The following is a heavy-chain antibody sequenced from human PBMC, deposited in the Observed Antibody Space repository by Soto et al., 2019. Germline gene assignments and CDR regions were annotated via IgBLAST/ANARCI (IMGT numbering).Heavy chain of an antibody. V-gene: IGHV3-33*01. D-gene: IGHD1-1*01. Sequence: QVQLVESGGGVVQPGRSLRLSCAASGVTFSSYGMHWGLQAPGKGLEWVSVIWYHGSNTYYEDSVKCRFTISRDNSKNTLYLDMNSLRAEDTAVYYCSRDLGWKYYFDYWGKGTLVTVSS. CDR1: GVTFSSYG. CDR2: IWYHGSNT. J-gene: IGHJ4*02. CDR3: SRDLGWKYYFDY.